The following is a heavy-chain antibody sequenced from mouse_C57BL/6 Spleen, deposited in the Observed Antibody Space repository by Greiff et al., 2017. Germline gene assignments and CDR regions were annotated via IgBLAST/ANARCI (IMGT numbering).Heavy chain of an antibody. D-gene: IGHD6-1*01. V-gene: IGHV14-2*01. Sequence: VQLQQSGAELVKPGASVKLSCTASGFNIKDYYMHWVKQRTEQGLEWIGRIDPEDGETKYAPKFPGKATITADTSSNTAYLKLSSLTSEDTAVYYCARGGRLSLYAMDYWGQGTSVTVSS. CDR1: GFNIKDYY. CDR2: IDPEDGET. CDR3: ARGGRLSLYAMDY. J-gene: IGHJ4*01.